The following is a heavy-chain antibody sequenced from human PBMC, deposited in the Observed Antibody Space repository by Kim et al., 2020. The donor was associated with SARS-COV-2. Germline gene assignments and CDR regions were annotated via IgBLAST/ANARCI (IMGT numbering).Heavy chain of an antibody. CDR3: AREDSHCSSTSCYSGTFDP. D-gene: IGHD2-2*01. J-gene: IGHJ5*02. V-gene: IGHV3-66*01. Sequence: GRFTISRNNSKNTLYLQMNSLRAEDTAVYYCAREDSHCSSTSCYSGTFDPWGQGTLVTVSS.